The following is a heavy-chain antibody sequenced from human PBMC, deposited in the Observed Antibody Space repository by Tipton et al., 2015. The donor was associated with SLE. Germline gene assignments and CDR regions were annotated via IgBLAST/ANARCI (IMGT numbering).Heavy chain of an antibody. D-gene: IGHD3-9*01. CDR2: INPSGGST. V-gene: IGHV1-46*01. CDR3: ARDSFYLPFEMDV. CDR1: EYTLTEYF. J-gene: IGHJ6*04. Sequence: QLVQSGPEVKKPGASVKVSCKASEYTLTEYFLHWVRQAPGQGLEWMGIINPSGGSTSYAQKFQGRVTMTRDTSTSTVYMELSSLRSEDTAVYYCARDSFYLPFEMDVWGKGTTVTVSS.